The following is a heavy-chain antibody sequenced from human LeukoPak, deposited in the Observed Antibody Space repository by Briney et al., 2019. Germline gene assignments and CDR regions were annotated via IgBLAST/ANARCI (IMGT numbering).Heavy chain of an antibody. CDR2: ISGSGDHT. V-gene: IGHV3-23*01. Sequence: GGSLRLSCTASRFTFSSYALSWVRQAPGKGLEWVSAISGSGDHTYYADSVKGRFTISRDNSRNTLYLQMNSLRAEDTAVYYCASPTVVPAAIGRNNYFDYWGQGTLVTVSS. J-gene: IGHJ4*02. D-gene: IGHD2-2*01. CDR1: RFTFSSYA. CDR3: ASPTVVPAAIGRNNYFDY.